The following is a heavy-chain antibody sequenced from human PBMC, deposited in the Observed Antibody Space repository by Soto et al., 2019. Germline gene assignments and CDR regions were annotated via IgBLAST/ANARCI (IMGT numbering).Heavy chain of an antibody. J-gene: IGHJ6*03. Sequence: GGSLRLSCAASGFTFSSYAMSWVRQAPGKGLEWVSAISGSGGSTYYADSVKGRFTISRDNSKNTLYLQMNSLRAEDTAVYYCAKPGVPAAVSGYYYYYYYMDVWGKGTTVTVSS. D-gene: IGHD2-2*01. CDR1: GFTFSSYA. CDR3: AKPGVPAAVSGYYYYYYYMDV. V-gene: IGHV3-23*01. CDR2: ISGSGGST.